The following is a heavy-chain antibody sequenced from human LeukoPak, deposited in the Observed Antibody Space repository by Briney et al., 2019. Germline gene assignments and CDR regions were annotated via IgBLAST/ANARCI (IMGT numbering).Heavy chain of an antibody. D-gene: IGHD3-22*01. CDR1: GGSISSGGYY. CDR2: IYYSGST. V-gene: IGHV4-31*03. Sequence: SQTLSLTCTVSGGSISSGGYYWSWIRQHPGMGLEWIGYIYYSGSTYYNPSLKSRVTISVDTSNNQFSLKLRSVTAADTAVYYCARADSSGYSYFDYWGQGALVTVSS. CDR3: ARADSSGYSYFDY. J-gene: IGHJ4*02.